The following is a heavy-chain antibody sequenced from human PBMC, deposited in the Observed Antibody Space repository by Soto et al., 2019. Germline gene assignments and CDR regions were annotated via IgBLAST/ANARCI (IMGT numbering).Heavy chain of an antibody. J-gene: IGHJ4*02. CDR2: ISAYNGNT. D-gene: IGHD1-26*01. Sequence: QVQLVQSGAEVKKPGASVKVSCKASGYTFTSYGISWVRQAPGQGLEWMGWISAYNGNTKYAQKLQGRVTTTTDTSTSKAYMELRRLRSDETAVYYCARDLGGSYYAPVDYWGQGTLVTVSS. V-gene: IGHV1-18*01. CDR1: GYTFTSYG. CDR3: ARDLGGSYYAPVDY.